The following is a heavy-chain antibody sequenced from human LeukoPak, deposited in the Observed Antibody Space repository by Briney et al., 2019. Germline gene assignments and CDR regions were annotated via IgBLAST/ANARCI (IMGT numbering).Heavy chain of an antibody. CDR2: EYRSGST. J-gene: IGHJ4*02. CDR1: GYSISSSYH. Sequence: SETLSLTCVVSGYSISSSYHWGWIRQPPGEGLEWIGSEYRSGSTYYNPSLKSRVTISVDTSKNQISLKVRSVTAADTAVYYCARENWVFDYWGQGILVTVSS. V-gene: IGHV4-38-2*02. D-gene: IGHD7-27*01. CDR3: ARENWVFDY.